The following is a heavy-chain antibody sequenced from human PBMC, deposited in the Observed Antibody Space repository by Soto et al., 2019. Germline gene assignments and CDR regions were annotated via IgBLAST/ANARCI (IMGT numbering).Heavy chain of an antibody. CDR1: GFTFSSYD. Sequence: EVQLVESGGGLVQPGGSLRLSCAASGFTFSSYDMHWVRQAPGKGLEWVSAIGAAGNTYYPGSVKGRFTISRDNAKNSFYLQMNSLSAEDTAVYYCARDAKSGYTKGGGGLECWGQGTLVTVSS. CDR2: IGAAGNT. V-gene: IGHV3-13*01. D-gene: IGHD5-18*01. J-gene: IGHJ4*02. CDR3: ARDAKSGYTKGGGGLEC.